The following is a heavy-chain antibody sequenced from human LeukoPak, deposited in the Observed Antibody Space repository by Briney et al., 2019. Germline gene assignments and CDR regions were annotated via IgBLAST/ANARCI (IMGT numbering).Heavy chain of an antibody. CDR3: ARDLWGVDTAMVSHAFDI. J-gene: IGHJ3*02. Sequence: SETLSLTCTVSGGSISSGGYYWSWIRQPPGKGLEWIGYIYHSGSTYYNPSLKSRVTISVDRSKNQFSLKLSSVTAADTAVYYCARDLWGVDTAMVSHAFDIWGQGTMVTVSS. V-gene: IGHV4-30-2*01. CDR1: GGSISSGGYY. D-gene: IGHD5-18*01. CDR2: IYHSGST.